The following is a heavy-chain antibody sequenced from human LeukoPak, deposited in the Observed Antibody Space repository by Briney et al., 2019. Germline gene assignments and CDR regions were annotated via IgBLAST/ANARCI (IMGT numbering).Heavy chain of an antibody. CDR1: GYTFTSYD. Sequence: GASVKVSCKASGYTFTSYDINWVRQATGQGLEWMGWMDPNSGNTGYAQKFQGRVTMTRNTSISTAYMELSSLRSEDTAVYYCARSGCSGGSCRRSDNWFDPWGQGTLVTVSS. CDR2: MDPNSGNT. D-gene: IGHD2-15*01. J-gene: IGHJ5*02. V-gene: IGHV1-8*01. CDR3: ARSGCSGGSCRRSDNWFDP.